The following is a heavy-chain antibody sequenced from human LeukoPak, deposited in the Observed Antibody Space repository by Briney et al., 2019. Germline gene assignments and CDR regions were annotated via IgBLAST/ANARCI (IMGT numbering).Heavy chain of an antibody. CDR1: GFTFADYA. CDR2: ISWNSGSI. V-gene: IGHV3-9*01. CDR3: AKDIQGYDILAGYPIVY. J-gene: IGHJ4*02. Sequence: GRSLRLSCAISGFTFADYAMAWVWQAPGKGMGLVSGISWNSGSICYAGSVKGRFTISRDNAKNSLYLQMNSLRAEYTALYYCAKDIQGYDILAGYPIVYWGQGTLVTVSS. D-gene: IGHD3-9*01.